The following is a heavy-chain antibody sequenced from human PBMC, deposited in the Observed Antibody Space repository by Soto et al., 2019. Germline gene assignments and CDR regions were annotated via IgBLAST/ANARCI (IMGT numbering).Heavy chain of an antibody. CDR3: ARASIAARREYFQH. CDR2: IKQDGSEK. CDR1: GFTFSSYW. Sequence: GGSLRLSCAASGFTFSSYWMSWVRQAPGKGLEWVANIKQDGSEKYYVDSVKGRFTISRDNAKNSLYLQMNSLRAEDTAVYYCARASIAARREYFQHWGQGTLVTV. D-gene: IGHD6-6*01. J-gene: IGHJ1*01. V-gene: IGHV3-7*04.